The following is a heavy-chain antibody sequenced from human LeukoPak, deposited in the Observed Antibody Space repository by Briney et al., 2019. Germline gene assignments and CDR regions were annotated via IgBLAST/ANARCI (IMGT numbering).Heavy chain of an antibody. CDR3: ARGPSRTTWPTDY. J-gene: IGHJ4*01. CDR2: LNHSGST. CDR1: GGSFSGFY. V-gene: IGHV4-34*01. Sequence: PSETLSHTCAVYGGSFSGFYWSWLHQPPGKGLEWIGELNHSGSTNYNPSLKSRVTISVDTSKNQFSLKLSFVTAADTAVYYCARGPSRTTWPTDYWGQGTLVTVSS. D-gene: IGHD1/OR15-1a*01.